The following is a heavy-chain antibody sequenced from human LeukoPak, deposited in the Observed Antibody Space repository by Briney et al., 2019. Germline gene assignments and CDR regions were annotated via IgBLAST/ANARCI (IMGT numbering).Heavy chain of an antibody. D-gene: IGHD4-17*01. CDR3: ARADYGDYDTYYFDY. V-gene: IGHV4-34*01. CDR2: INHSGST. J-gene: IGHJ4*02. Sequence: SETLSLTCAVYGGSLSGYYWSWIRQPPGKGLEWIGEINHSGSTNYNPSLKSRVTISVDTSKNQFSLKLSSVTAADTAVYYCARADYGDYDTYYFDYWGQGTLVTVSP. CDR1: GGSLSGYY.